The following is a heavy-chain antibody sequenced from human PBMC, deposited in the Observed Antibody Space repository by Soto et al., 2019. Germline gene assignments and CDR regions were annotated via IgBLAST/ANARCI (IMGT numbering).Heavy chain of an antibody. CDR3: EHHLGPDPLIDP. V-gene: IGHV2-5*01. CDR2: IYWNDDK. Sequence: SGPTLVNPTQTLTLTCTFSGFSLSTSGVGVGWIRQPPGKALEWLALIYWNDDKRYSPSLKSRLTITKDTSKNQVVLTMTNMDPVDTATYYCEHHLGPDPLIDPWGQGTLVSVSS. CDR1: GFSLSTSGVG. D-gene: IGHD3-10*01. J-gene: IGHJ5*02.